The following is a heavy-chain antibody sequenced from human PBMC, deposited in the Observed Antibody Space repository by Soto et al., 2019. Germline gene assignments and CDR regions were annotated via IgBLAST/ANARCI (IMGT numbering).Heavy chain of an antibody. CDR1: GGSVSSDRYY. J-gene: IGHJ4*01. D-gene: IGHD5-12*01. Sequence: QVQLQESGPGLVKPSQTLSLTCTVSGGSVSSDRYYWSWIRQRPGKGLEWIGYIYFSGDAYYNPSIKSRVAISVDTSKNQFSLKLNSVTAADTAVYYCASGVIVPTTLVHWGQGALVTVSP. V-gene: IGHV4-31*03. CDR2: IYFSGDA. CDR3: ASGVIVPTTLVH.